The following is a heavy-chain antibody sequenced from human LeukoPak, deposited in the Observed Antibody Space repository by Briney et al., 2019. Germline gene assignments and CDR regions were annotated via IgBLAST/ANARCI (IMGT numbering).Heavy chain of an antibody. CDR2: IIPILGIA. Sequence: SVKVSCKASGGTFSSYAISWVRQAPGQGLEWMGRIIPILGIANYAQKFQGRVTITADKSTSTAYMELSSLRSEDTAVSYCARGTAAWFGERAFDIWGQGTMVTVSS. D-gene: IGHD3-10*01. CDR1: GGTFSSYA. CDR3: ARGTAAWFGERAFDI. V-gene: IGHV1-69*04. J-gene: IGHJ3*02.